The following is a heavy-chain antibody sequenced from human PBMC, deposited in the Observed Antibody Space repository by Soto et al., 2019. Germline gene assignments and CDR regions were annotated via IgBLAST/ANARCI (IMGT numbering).Heavy chain of an antibody. CDR3: ARVVSAGTPTL. CDR2: IYYSGST. Sequence: QLQLQESGPGLVKPSETLSLTCTVSGGSISSSSYYWGWIRQPPGKGLEWIGSIYYSGSTYYNPSLKSRVTISVDTSKNQFSLKLSSVTAADTAVYYCARVVSAGTPTLWGQGTLVTVSS. J-gene: IGHJ4*02. CDR1: GGSISSSSYY. D-gene: IGHD3-22*01. V-gene: IGHV4-39*01.